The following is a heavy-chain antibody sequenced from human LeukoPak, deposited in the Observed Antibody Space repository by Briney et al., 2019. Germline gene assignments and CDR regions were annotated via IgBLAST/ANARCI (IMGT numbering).Heavy chain of an antibody. D-gene: IGHD3-22*01. CDR1: GYSFTSYW. CDR3: ARGRDYYDSSGDY. CDR2: INSDGSST. Sequence: GESLKISCKGSGYSFTSYWMHWVRQAPGKGLVWVSRINSDGSSTGYADSVKGRFTISRDNAKNTLYLQMNSLRAEDTAVYYCARGRDYYDSSGDYWGQGTLVTVSS. J-gene: IGHJ4*02. V-gene: IGHV3-74*01.